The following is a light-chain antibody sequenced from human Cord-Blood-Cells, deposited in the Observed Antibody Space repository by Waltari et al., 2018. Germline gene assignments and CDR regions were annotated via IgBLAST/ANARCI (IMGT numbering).Light chain of an antibody. J-gene: IGLJ1*01. CDR2: DVS. CDR3: SSYTSSSTYV. Sequence: QSALTQPASVSGSPGQSITISCTGTSSDVGGYNYVSWYQQHPGKAPKLMIYDVSKRPSGVSKRFSGSKSGNTASLTISGLQAEDEADYYCSSYTSSSTYVVGTGTKVTVL. CDR1: SSDVGGYNY. V-gene: IGLV2-14*01.